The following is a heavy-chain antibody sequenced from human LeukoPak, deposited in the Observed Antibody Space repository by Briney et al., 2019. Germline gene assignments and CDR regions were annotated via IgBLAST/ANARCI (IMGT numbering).Heavy chain of an antibody. J-gene: IGHJ4*02. CDR1: GNYW. Sequence: GGSLRLSCAASGNYWMHWVRQTPGKGLVWVSHINSDGSWTSYADSVKGRFTISKDNAKNTVYLQMNSLRAEDTAVYYCVSFYETYWGRGTLVTVSS. CDR3: VSFYETY. V-gene: IGHV3-74*01. CDR2: INSDGSWT. D-gene: IGHD2/OR15-2a*01.